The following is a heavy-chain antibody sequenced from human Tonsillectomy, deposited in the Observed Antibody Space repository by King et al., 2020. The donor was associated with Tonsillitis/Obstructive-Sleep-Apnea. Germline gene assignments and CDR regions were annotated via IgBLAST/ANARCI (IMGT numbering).Heavy chain of an antibody. V-gene: IGHV4-59*01. CDR2: IHYSGST. Sequence: VQLQESGPGLVKPSETLSLTCTVSGGSISSYYWSWIRPPPGKGLEWIGYIHYSGSTNYNPSLKSRVTISVDTSKNQFSLKLSSVTAADTAVYYCARDMVLEAGGDAFDIWGHGTKVTVSS. D-gene: IGHD2-8*01. CDR1: GGSISSYY. CDR3: ARDMVLEAGGDAFDI. J-gene: IGHJ3*02.